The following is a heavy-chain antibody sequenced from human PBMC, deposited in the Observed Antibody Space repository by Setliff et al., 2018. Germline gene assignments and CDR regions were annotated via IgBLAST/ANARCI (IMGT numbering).Heavy chain of an antibody. J-gene: IGHJ3*02. D-gene: IGHD6-19*01. V-gene: IGHV4-39*07. CDR2: IYSGGTT. Sequence: SETLSLTCKVSGDSMNSGVYYWAWIRQPPGKGLEWIGRIYSGGTTYYNSSLKSRVTISVDKSKNQFSLKLSSVTAADTAVYYCARDTGAQWLIAFDIWGQGTMVTVSS. CDR3: ARDTGAQWLIAFDI. CDR1: GDSMNSGVYY.